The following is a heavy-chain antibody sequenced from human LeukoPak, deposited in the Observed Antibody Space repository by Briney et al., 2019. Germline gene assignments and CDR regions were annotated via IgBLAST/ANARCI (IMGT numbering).Heavy chain of an antibody. CDR1: GFTFSNSA. V-gene: IGHV3-23*01. J-gene: IGHJ6*02. CDR2: ISARGDTT. CDR3: AKGPTIFGVVIIPSYYYGMDV. Sequence: GGSLRLSCAASGFTFSNSAMSWVRQAPEKGLEWVSGISARGDTTYYADSVKGRFTISRDNSKNTLFLQMNSLRGEDTAVYYCAKGPTIFGVVIIPSYYYGMDVWGQGTTVTFSS. D-gene: IGHD3-3*01.